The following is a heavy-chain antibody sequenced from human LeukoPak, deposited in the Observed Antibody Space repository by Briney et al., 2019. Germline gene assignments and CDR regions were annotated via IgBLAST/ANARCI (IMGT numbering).Heavy chain of an antibody. V-gene: IGHV4-59*01. CDR3: ARWMVLTTPDAFDI. CDR2: IYYSGST. Sequence: PSETLSLTCTVSGGSISSYYWSWIRQPPGKGLEWIGYIYYSGSTNYNPSLKSRVTISVDTSKNQFSLKLSSVTAADTAVYYCARWMVLTTPDAFDIWGQGTMVTVSS. CDR1: GGSISSYY. J-gene: IGHJ3*02. D-gene: IGHD4-17*01.